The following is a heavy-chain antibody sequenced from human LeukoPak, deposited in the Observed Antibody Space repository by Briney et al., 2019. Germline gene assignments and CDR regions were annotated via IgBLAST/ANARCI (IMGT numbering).Heavy chain of an antibody. V-gene: IGHV1-69*13. D-gene: IGHD3-22*01. CDR1: GGTFSSYA. CDR2: IIPIFGTA. J-gene: IGHJ4*02. Sequence: GASVKVCCKASGGTFSSYAISWVRQAPGQGLEWMGGIIPIFGTANYAQKFQGRVTITADESTSTAYMELSSLRSEDTAVYYCARAVSPDIDYYDSSGYYYSPFDYWGQGTLVTVSS. CDR3: ARAVSPDIDYYDSSGYYYSPFDY.